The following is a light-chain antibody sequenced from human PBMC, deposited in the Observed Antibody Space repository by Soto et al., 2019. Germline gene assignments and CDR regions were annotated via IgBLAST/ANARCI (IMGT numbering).Light chain of an antibody. CDR1: QTVSTTY. V-gene: IGKV3-20*01. CDR3: QQYGNSPRYT. Sequence: IVLTQSPGTLSLSPGQRATLSCRASQTVSTTYLAWYQQKPGQAPRLLIYGTSTRATGVPDRFSGSGSVTDFTLTISSLETEDFAVYYCQQYGNSPRYTFGQGTKLEIK. CDR2: GTS. J-gene: IGKJ2*01.